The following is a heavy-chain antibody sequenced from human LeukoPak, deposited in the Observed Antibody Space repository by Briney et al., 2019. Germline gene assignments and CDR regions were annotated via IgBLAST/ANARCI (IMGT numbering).Heavy chain of an antibody. CDR2: IKTDGSAT. D-gene: IGHD5-12*01. Sequence: GGSLRLSCAASGFTFGNYWMHWVRQAPGKGLVWVSRIKTDGSATNYADPEKGRFTISRDNAKNTLYLQMNNLRAEDTGIYYCARGRYSGYEGGSDYWGQGTLVTVSS. CDR1: GFTFGNYW. CDR3: ARGRYSGYEGGSDY. J-gene: IGHJ4*02. V-gene: IGHV3-74*01.